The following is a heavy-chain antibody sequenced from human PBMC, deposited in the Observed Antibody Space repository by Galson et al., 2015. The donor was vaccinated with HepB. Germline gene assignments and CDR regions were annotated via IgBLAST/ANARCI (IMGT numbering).Heavy chain of an antibody. J-gene: IGHJ4*02. CDR3: ARVAAGGSGSPHFDY. CDR1: GGSISSYY. V-gene: IGHV4-59*01. CDR2: IYYSGST. Sequence: LSLTCTVSGGSISSYYWSWIRQPPGKGLEWIGYIYYSGSTNYNPSLKSRVTISVDTSKNQFSLKLSSVTAADTAVYYCARVAAGGSGSPHFDYWGQGTLVTVSS. D-gene: IGHD3-10*01.